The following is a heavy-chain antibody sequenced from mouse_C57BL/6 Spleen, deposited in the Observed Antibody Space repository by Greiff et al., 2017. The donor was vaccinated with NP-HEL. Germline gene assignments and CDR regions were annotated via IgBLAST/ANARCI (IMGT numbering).Heavy chain of an antibody. J-gene: IGHJ4*01. V-gene: IGHV3-1*01. Sequence: EVMLVESGPGMVKPSQSLSLTCTVTGYSITSGYDWHWIRHFPGNKLEWMGYISYSGSTNYNPSLKSRISITHDTSKNHFFLKLNSVTTEDTATYYCARGETVVDAMDYWGQGTSVTVSS. CDR3: ARGETVVDAMDY. CDR1: GYSITSGYD. D-gene: IGHD1-1*01. CDR2: ISYSGST.